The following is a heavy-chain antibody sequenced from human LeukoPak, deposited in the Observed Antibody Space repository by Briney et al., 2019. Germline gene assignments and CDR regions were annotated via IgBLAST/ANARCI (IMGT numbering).Heavy chain of an antibody. CDR1: GGSFGGYY. CDR3: ARVHVNSGYYFGDAFDI. Sequence: PSETLSLTCAVYGGSFGGYYWSWIRQPPGKGLEWIANIYHSGSTYYNPSLKSRVTISVDTSKNQFSLKLSSVTAADTAIYYCARVHVNSGYYFGDAFDIWGQGTMVTVSS. V-gene: IGHV4-34*01. J-gene: IGHJ3*02. D-gene: IGHD3-22*01. CDR2: IYHSGST.